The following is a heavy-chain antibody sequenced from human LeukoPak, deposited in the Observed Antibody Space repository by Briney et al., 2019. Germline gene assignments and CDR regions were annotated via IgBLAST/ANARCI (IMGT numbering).Heavy chain of an antibody. Sequence: PGGSLRLSCAASGFTFSSYAMSWVRHAPGKGLEWVSAISGSGGSTYYADSVKGRFTISRDNSKNTLYLQMNSLNAEDTAGYYCAKGPRGYRYGYPSQWFDPWGQGTLVTVSS. V-gene: IGHV3-23*01. CDR1: GFTFSSYA. CDR3: AKGPRGYRYGYPSQWFDP. J-gene: IGHJ5*02. CDR2: ISGSGGST. D-gene: IGHD5-18*01.